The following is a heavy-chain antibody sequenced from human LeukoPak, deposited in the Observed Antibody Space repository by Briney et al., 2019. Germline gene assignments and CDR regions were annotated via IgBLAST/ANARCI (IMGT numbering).Heavy chain of an antibody. V-gene: IGHV3-21*01. CDR2: ISNSSSYI. J-gene: IGHJ4*02. CDR1: GFTFSSYS. CDR3: ARDYSGYDLFDY. D-gene: IGHD5-12*01. Sequence: GGSLRLSSAASGFTFSSYSMNWVRPAPGKGLEWVSSISNSSSYIYYADSVRGRLTISRDNAKNSLYLQMNSLRAEDTAVYYCARDYSGYDLFDYWGQGTLVTVSS.